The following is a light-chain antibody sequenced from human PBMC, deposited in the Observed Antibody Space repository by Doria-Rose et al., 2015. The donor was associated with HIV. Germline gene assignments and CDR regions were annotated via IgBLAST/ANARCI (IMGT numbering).Light chain of an antibody. Sequence: PSSLSGSPGQSITISCTGTSNDVGSYNLVSWYQQHPGKAPKLMIYEVNKRPPGVSYRFSGSKSGNTASLTISGLQAEDEADYYCCSYAGTPLVFGSGTKVTVL. CDR2: EVN. CDR3: CSYAGTPLV. CDR1: SNDVGSYNL. J-gene: IGLJ1*01. V-gene: IGLV2-23*02.